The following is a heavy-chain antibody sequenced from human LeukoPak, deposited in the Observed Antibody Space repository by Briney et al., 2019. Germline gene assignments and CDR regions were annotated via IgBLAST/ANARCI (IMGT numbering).Heavy chain of an antibody. D-gene: IGHD3-9*01. V-gene: IGHV3-21*01. J-gene: IGHJ4*02. Sequence: GGSLRLSCAASGFTFSSYSMNWVRQAPGKGLEWVSSISSSSSYIYYADSVKGRFTISRDNAKNSLYLQMNSLRAEDTAVYYCARGLRYFDWSIDYWGQGTLVTVSS. CDR3: ARGLRYFDWSIDY. CDR1: GFTFSSYS. CDR2: ISSSSSYI.